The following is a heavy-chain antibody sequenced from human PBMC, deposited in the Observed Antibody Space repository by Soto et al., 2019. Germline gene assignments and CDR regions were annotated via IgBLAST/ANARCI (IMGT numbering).Heavy chain of an antibody. CDR1: GFNFGSFA. CDR3: AKRAGFSGSYFDY. D-gene: IGHD1-26*01. Sequence: VGSLRLSCAASGFNFGSFAMAWVRQAPGKGLEWVSTISGSGGTTDYADSVKGRFTVSRDKSKNTLYLQMNSLRAEDAAVYYCAKRAGFSGSYFDYWGQGTLVTVSS. V-gene: IGHV3-23*01. J-gene: IGHJ4*02. CDR2: ISGSGGTT.